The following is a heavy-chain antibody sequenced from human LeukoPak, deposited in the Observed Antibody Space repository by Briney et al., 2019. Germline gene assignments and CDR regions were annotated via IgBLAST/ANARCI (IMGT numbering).Heavy chain of an antibody. CDR2: LYYGGST. V-gene: IGHV4-39*01. CDR1: DDSISSSGYY. Sequence: SETLSLTCTVSDDSISSSGYYWGWIRQPPGRGLEWIGTLYYGGSTSYNPSLQSRVTVSVDTSKKQFSLKLSSVTAADTAVYYCVRLPYSSPVIHYWGQGTLVTVS. D-gene: IGHD6-13*01. CDR3: VRLPYSSPVIHY. J-gene: IGHJ4*02.